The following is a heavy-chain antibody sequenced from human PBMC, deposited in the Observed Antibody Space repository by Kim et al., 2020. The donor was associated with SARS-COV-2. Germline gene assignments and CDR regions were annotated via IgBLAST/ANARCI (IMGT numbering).Heavy chain of an antibody. J-gene: IGHJ4*02. Sequence: GGSLRLSCAGSAFTDTSDYMAWVRQAPGKGLEWVSVIYSNGVTSYADTVKGRFTISTDKSKTTLYLQMNSLGGEDTAVYFCARGRTGYGDYSHWGQGTL. CDR2: IYSNGVT. V-gene: IGHV3-66*01. CDR1: AFTDTSDY. D-gene: IGHD4-17*01. CDR3: ARGRTGYGDYSH.